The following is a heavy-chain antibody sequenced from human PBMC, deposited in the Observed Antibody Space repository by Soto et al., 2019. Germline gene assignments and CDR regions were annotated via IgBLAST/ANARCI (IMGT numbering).Heavy chain of an antibody. CDR1: GFTFSSYG. V-gene: IGHV3-33*01. J-gene: IGHJ3*02. CDR3: ATSVTTSTVGAFDI. CDR2: IWYDGSNK. D-gene: IGHD4-17*01. Sequence: QVQLVESGGGVAQPGRSLRLSCAASGFTFSSYGMHWVRQAPGKGLAWVAVIWYDGSNKYYADSVKGRFTISRDNSKNTLYLQMNSLIAEDTAVYYCATSVTTSTVGAFDIWGQGTMVTVSS.